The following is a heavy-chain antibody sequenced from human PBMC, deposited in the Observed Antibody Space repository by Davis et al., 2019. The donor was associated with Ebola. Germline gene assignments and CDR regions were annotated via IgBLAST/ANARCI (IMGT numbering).Heavy chain of an antibody. D-gene: IGHD1-1*01. CDR1: GYTFTSYA. CDR2: INPHNGNT. Sequence: ASVKVSCKASGYTFTSYAMHWVRQAPGQRLEWMGWINPHNGNTNYAQNVQGRVTMTTDTSTSTAYMEVGSLRSDDTAVYYCARAQFPTTSDHWGQGTLVTVSS. J-gene: IGHJ4*02. CDR3: ARAQFPTTSDH. V-gene: IGHV1-3*01.